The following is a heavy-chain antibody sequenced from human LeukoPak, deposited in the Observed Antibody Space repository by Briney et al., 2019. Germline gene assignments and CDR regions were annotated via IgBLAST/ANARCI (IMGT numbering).Heavy chain of an antibody. Sequence: PGGSLRLSCAASGFTFRDYGMHWVRQAPGKGLEWVAVTSYDGSEKYYADSVKGRFTISRDNSKNTLYLQINSLRAEDTAVYYCAKANSGYDLSDYFDYWGQGTLVTVSS. J-gene: IGHJ4*02. CDR3: AKANSGYDLSDYFDY. CDR2: TSYDGSEK. V-gene: IGHV3-30*18. CDR1: GFTFRDYG. D-gene: IGHD5-12*01.